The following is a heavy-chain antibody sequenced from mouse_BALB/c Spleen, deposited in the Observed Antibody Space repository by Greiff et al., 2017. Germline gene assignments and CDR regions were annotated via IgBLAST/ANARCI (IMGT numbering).Heavy chain of an antibody. D-gene: IGHD1-1*01. V-gene: IGHV5-4*02. J-gene: IGHJ3*01. Sequence: EVNVVESGGGLVKPGGSLKLSCAASGFTFSDYYMYWVRQTPEKRLEWVATISDGGSYTYYPDSVKGRFTISRDNAKNTLYLEMSSLRSEDTAMYYCARVDYGSSPWFAYWGQGTLVTVSA. CDR2: ISDGGSYT. CDR1: GFTFSDYY. CDR3: ARVDYGSSPWFAY.